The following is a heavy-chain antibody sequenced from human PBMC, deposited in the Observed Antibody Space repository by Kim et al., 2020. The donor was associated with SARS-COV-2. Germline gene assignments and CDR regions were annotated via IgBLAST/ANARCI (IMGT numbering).Heavy chain of an antibody. CDR2: IIPIFGTA. CDR1: GGTFSSYA. V-gene: IGHV1-69*13. J-gene: IGHJ4*02. Sequence: SVKVSCKASGGTFSSYAISWVRQAPGQGLEWMGGIIPIFGTANYAQKFQGRVTITADESTSTAYMELSSLRSEDTAVYYCARRYCSSTSCYGTTPDDYWGQETLVTVSS. D-gene: IGHD2-2*01. CDR3: ARRYCSSTSCYGTTPDDY.